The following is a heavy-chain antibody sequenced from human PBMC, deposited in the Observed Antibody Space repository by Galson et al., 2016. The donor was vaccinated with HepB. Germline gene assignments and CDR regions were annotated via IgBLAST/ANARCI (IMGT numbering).Heavy chain of an antibody. CDR2: LYFGANT. J-gene: IGHJ4*02. D-gene: IGHD6-19*01. Sequence: ETLSLTCSVSGGSINSSSFYWGWIRQSPGRGLEWIGTLYFGANTYYNPSLKSRVTISVDTSNNQFSLKLTSVTAEDTAIYYCASKGKEWLVHGYFDYWGRGTLVTVSS. CDR1: GGSINSSSFY. V-gene: IGHV4-39*01. CDR3: ASKGKEWLVHGYFDY.